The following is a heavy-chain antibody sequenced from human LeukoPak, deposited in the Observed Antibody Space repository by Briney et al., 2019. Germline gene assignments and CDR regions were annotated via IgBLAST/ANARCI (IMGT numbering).Heavy chain of an antibody. CDR3: GRNTHGYSSSWYLNYFDY. CDR2: IYYSGST. Sequence: SETLSLTCTVSGGSISRSNYYWGWIRQPPGRGLGWIGSIYYSGSTYYNPSRKSRATISEDTSKNQFSRKRRAVTAAGPALYYGGRNTHGYSSSWYLNYFDYWGQGTLVTVSS. D-gene: IGHD6-13*01. J-gene: IGHJ4*02. CDR1: GGSISRSNYY. V-gene: IGHV4-39*01.